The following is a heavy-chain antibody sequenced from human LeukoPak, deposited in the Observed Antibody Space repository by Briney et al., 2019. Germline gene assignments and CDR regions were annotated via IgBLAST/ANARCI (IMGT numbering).Heavy chain of an antibody. Sequence: SETLSLTCAVYGGSFSGYYWSWIRHPPRKGLEWLGEINHSPTTNYNPSLKSRVTISVDTSKNQFSLRRSSVTAADTAVYYCARVFLYSNYLGAPYYFDYWGQGTLVTVSS. J-gene: IGHJ4*02. V-gene: IGHV4-34*01. CDR1: GGSFSGYY. CDR3: ARVFLYSNYLGAPYYFDY. CDR2: INHSPTT. D-gene: IGHD4-11*01.